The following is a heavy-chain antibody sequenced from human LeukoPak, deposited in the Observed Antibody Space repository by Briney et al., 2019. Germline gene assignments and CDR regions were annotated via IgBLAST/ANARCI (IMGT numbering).Heavy chain of an antibody. J-gene: IGHJ6*03. CDR2: IYYSGST. D-gene: IGHD2-2*01. V-gene: IGHV4-39*01. Sequence: SETLSLTCTVSGGSISSSSYYWGWIRQPPGKGLEWIGSIYYSGSTYYNPSLKSRVTISVDTSKNQFSLKLSSVTAADTAVYYCARRGSQLYYYYYYMDVWGKGTTVTVSS. CDR1: GGSISSSSYY. CDR3: ARRGSQLYYYYYYMDV.